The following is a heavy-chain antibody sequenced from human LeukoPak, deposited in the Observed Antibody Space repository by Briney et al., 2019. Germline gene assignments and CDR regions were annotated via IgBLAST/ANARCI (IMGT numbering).Heavy chain of an antibody. D-gene: IGHD2-15*01. CDR2: IYYSGST. CDR3: ARLQEDSYYYYGMDV. J-gene: IGHJ6*02. V-gene: IGHV4-61*05. CDR1: GGSIRSSSFY. Sequence: PSETLSLTCSVSGGSIRSSSFYWSWIRQPPGKGLEWIGYIYYSGSTNYNPSLKSRVTISVDTSKTQFSLKLSSVTAADTAVYYCARLQEDSYYYYGMDVWGQGTTVTVSS.